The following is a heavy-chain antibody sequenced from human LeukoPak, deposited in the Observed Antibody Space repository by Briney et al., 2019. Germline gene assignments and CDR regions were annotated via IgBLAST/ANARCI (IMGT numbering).Heavy chain of an antibody. CDR2: IWYDGSNK. J-gene: IGHJ4*02. Sequence: PGSSLRLSCAAPGFTFSSYGMDWVRQALGNVLGWVAVIWYDGSNKYYADFVKGRFTIFRDNSKNTLYLQMNSLRAEDTAVYYCARSKYDSSGYYYDYWGQGTLVTVSS. CDR1: GFTFSSYG. CDR3: ARSKYDSSGYYYDY. D-gene: IGHD3-22*01. V-gene: IGHV3-33*01.